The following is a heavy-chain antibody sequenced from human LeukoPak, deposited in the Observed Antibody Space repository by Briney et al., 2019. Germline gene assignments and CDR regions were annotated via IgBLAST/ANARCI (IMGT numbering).Heavy chain of an antibody. V-gene: IGHV4-61*02. CDR2: FYTSGTP. J-gene: IGHJ6*04. CDR3: ARVITGCLDV. D-gene: IGHD1-14*01. Sequence: PSQTLSLTCTVSGGSISRGSHFWSWIRQPAGKGLEWIGRFYTSGTPNYNPSLKSRVTISVDTTRNQFSLKLSSVTAADTAVYYCARVITGCLDVWGKGTTVTVSS. CDR1: GGSISRGSHF.